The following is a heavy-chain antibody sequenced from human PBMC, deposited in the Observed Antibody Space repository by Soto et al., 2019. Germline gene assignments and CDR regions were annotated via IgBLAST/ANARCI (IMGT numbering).Heavy chain of an antibody. CDR3: ARAVAAAGTITSAFDI. D-gene: IGHD6-13*01. V-gene: IGHV4-30-2*01. CDR2: IYHSGST. Sequence: SETLSLTCAVSGGSISSGGYSWSWIRQPPGKGLEWIGYIYHSGSTYYNPSLKSRVTISVDRSKNQFSLKLSSVTAADTAVYYCARAVAAAGTITSAFDIWGQGTMVTVSS. CDR1: GGSISSGGYS. J-gene: IGHJ3*02.